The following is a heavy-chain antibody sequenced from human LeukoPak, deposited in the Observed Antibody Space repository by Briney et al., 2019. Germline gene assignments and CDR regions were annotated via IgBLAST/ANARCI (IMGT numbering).Heavy chain of an antibody. Sequence: GGSLRLSCAASGFTFSSYAMSWVRQAPGKGLEWVSAISGSGGSTYYADSVKGRFTISRDNSKNTLYLQMNSLRAEDTAVYYCASLWDYDFSDTPGPADPWGQGTLVTVSS. V-gene: IGHV3-23*01. J-gene: IGHJ5*02. CDR2: ISGSGGST. CDR1: GFTFSSYA. D-gene: IGHD3-3*01. CDR3: ASLWDYDFSDTPGPADP.